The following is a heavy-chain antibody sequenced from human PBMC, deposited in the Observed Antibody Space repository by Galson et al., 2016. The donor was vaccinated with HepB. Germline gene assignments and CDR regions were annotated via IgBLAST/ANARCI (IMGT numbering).Heavy chain of an antibody. D-gene: IGHD3-10*01. CDR2: ISPYNGIT. J-gene: IGHJ4*02. Sequence: SVKVSCKASGYTFTSSGLSWVRQAPGQGFQWLGWISPYNGITHLAQTLQCRVTMTTDTSTCTAYLELRSLRSDDTGVYYCTRTGVSNMSRGLVIPIFDFWGQGTLVVVSS. CDR3: TRTGVSNMSRGLVIPIFDF. V-gene: IGHV1-18*04. CDR1: GYTFTSSG.